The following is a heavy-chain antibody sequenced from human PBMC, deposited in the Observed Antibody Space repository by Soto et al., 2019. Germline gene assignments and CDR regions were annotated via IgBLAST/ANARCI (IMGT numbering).Heavy chain of an antibody. CDR1: GGSFSGYY. J-gene: IGHJ4*02. CDR3: ARCSSSWFRGRGYFDY. CDR2: INHSGST. V-gene: IGHV4-34*01. Sequence: QVQLQQWGAGLLKPSETLSLTCAVYGGSFSGYYWSWIRQPPGMGLEWIGEINHSGSTNYNPSLTSRVTISVDTSKNQFSLKLSSVTAADTAVYYCARCSSSWFRGRGYFDYWGQGTLVTVSS. D-gene: IGHD6-13*01.